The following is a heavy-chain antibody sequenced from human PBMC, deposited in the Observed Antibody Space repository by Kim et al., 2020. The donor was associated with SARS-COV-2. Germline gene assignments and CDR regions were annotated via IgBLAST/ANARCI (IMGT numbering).Heavy chain of an antibody. Sequence: SETLSLTCTVSNGSISSPSYYWGWIRQPPGKGLEWIGNIYYTGSTYYNPSLKSRVTISVDTSRNQFSLKLSSVTAADTAVYYCARSILGIALAGTVALDFDYWGQGTLVTVSS. CDR1: NGSISSPSYY. CDR3: ARSILGIALAGTVALDFDY. V-gene: IGHV4-39*01. D-gene: IGHD6-19*01. CDR2: IYYTGST. J-gene: IGHJ4*02.